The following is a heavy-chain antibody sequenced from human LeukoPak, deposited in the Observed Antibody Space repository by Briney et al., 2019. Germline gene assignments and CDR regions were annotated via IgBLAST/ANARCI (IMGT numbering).Heavy chain of an antibody. V-gene: IGHV4-34*01. CDR3: ARGIAVAVDY. Sequence: KPSETLSLTCAVYGGSFSGYYWSWIRQPPGKGPEWIGEINHSGSTNYNPSLKSRVTISVDTSKNQFSLKLSSVTAADTAVYYCARGIAVAVDYWGQGTLVTVSS. J-gene: IGHJ4*02. CDR1: GGSFSGYY. D-gene: IGHD6-19*01. CDR2: INHSGST.